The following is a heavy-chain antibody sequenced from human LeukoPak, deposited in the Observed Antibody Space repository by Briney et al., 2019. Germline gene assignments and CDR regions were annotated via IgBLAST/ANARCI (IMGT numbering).Heavy chain of an antibody. D-gene: IGHD3-3*01. CDR3: AREDFWSGYNY. CDR2: IIPILGIA. Sequence: SVEVSCKASGGTFSSYTISWVRQAPGQGLEWMGRIIPILGIANYAQKFQGRVTITADKSTSTAYMELSSLRSEDTAVYYCAREDFWSGYNYWGQGTLVTVSS. V-gene: IGHV1-69*04. J-gene: IGHJ4*02. CDR1: GGTFSSYT.